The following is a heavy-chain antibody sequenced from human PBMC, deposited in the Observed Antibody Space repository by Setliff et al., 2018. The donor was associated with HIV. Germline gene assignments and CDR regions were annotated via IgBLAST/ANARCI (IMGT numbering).Heavy chain of an antibody. J-gene: IGHJ5*02. CDR3: ARVYVVLPTSNWFDP. V-gene: IGHV1-46*01. Sequence: GASVKVSCKASGYTFTSYYMHWVRQAPGQGLEWMGIINPSGGSTSYAQKFQGRVTITADKSTSTAYMELSSLRSEDTAVYYCARVYVVLPTSNWFDPWGQGTLVTVSS. CDR1: GYTFTSYY. CDR2: INPSGGST. D-gene: IGHD2-2*01.